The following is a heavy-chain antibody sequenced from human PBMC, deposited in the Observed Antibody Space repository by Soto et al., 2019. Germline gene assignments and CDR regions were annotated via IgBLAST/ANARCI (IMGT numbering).Heavy chain of an antibody. D-gene: IGHD3-3*01. CDR2: ITSSNTI. CDR1: GFTLNNYN. V-gene: IGHV3-48*01. J-gene: IGHJ6*03. CDR3: AKGRYYDFWSGYPSGYMDV. Sequence: GSLRLSCAASGFTLNNYNMNWVRQAPGKGLESISFITSSNTIYYADSVKSRFTISRDNSKNSLYLQMNSLRAEDTAVYYCAKGRYYDFWSGYPSGYMDVWGKGTTVTVSS.